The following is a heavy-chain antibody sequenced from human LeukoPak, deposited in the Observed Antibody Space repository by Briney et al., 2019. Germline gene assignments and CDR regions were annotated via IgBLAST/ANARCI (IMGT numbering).Heavy chain of an antibody. J-gene: IGHJ3*02. D-gene: IGHD3-10*01. Sequence: GGSLRLSCAASGFTFSSYAMSWVRQAPGKGLEWVSAISGSGGSTYYADSVKGRFTISRDNSKNTLYLQMNSLRAEDTAVYYCAKGGVVTMVRGVIHDAFDIWGQGTMVTVSS. CDR3: AKGGVVTMVRGVIHDAFDI. CDR2: ISGSGGST. CDR1: GFTFSSYA. V-gene: IGHV3-23*01.